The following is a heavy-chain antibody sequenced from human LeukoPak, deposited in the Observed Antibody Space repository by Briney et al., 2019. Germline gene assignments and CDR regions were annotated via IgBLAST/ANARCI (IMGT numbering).Heavy chain of an antibody. Sequence: GGSLRLSCAASGFTFSSYAMSWVRQAPGKGLEWVSAISGSGGTTYYADSVKGRFTISRDNTKNTVFLQMNSLRADDTAVYYCARGDGAYIYWGQGTLVTVSS. J-gene: IGHJ4*02. CDR2: ISGSGGTT. D-gene: IGHD4-17*01. CDR1: GFTFSSYA. V-gene: IGHV3-23*01. CDR3: ARGDGAYIY.